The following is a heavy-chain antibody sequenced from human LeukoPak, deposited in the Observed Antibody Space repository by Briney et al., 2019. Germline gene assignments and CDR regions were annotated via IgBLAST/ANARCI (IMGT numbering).Heavy chain of an antibody. V-gene: IGHV3-30*02. Sequence: GGSLRLSCAASGFTFSSYGMHWVRQAPGKGQEWVAFIRYDGSNKYYADSVKGRFTISRDNSKNTLYLQMNSLRAEDTAVYYCAKPNVLRFLEWLPAHFDYWGQGTLVTVSS. CDR1: GFTFSSYG. J-gene: IGHJ4*02. CDR3: AKPNVLRFLEWLPAHFDY. CDR2: IRYDGSNK. D-gene: IGHD3-3*01.